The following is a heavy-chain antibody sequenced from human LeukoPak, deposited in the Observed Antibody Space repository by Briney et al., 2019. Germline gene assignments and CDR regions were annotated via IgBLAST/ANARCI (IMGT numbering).Heavy chain of an antibody. J-gene: IGHJ1*01. D-gene: IGHD3-22*01. Sequence: GGSLRLSCAASGFTFSSYSMNWVRQAPGKGLEWVSSISSSSSYIYYADSVKGRFTISRDNAKNSLYLQMSSLRAEDTAVYYCASYDSSGYYQEYFQHWGQGTLVTVSS. CDR2: ISSSSSYI. CDR1: GFTFSSYS. CDR3: ASYDSSGYYQEYFQH. V-gene: IGHV3-21*01.